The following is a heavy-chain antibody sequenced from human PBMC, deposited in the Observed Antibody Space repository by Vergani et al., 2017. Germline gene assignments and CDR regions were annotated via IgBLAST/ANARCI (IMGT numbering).Heavy chain of an antibody. V-gene: IGHV5-51*01. Sequence: EVELVQSGPEMRKPGESLRFPCKGFESSFGTYLIGWVRQMPGKGLEWMGVINPADSDTSSSPTFKGEGPNSADKSISTAFMQWDSVKPSDTALYYCARHTTYTDSWGQGTLVTVSS. CDR3: ARHTTYTDS. CDR2: INPADSDT. CDR1: ESSFGTYL. J-gene: IGHJ4*02. D-gene: IGHD1-1*01.